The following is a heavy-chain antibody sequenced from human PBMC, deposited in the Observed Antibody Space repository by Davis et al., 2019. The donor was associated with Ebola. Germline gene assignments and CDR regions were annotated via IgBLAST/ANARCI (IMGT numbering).Heavy chain of an antibody. CDR1: GFTFTDYA. V-gene: IGHV3-23*01. CDR2: LSATSTTI. CDR3: ARDPRITATVGYFDY. Sequence: PGGSLRLSCAASGFTFTDYAMSWVRQAPGKGLQWVSALSATSTTIYYADSGRGRFTIPRDNSKDTVHLQMNSLRAEDTAVYYCARDPRITATVGYFDYWGQGTVVAVSS. D-gene: IGHD1-7*01. J-gene: IGHJ4*02.